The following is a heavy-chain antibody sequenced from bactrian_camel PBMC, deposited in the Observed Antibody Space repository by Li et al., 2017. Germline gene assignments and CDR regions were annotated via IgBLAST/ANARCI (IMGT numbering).Heavy chain of an antibody. CDR3: ASVGILTEASY. J-gene: IGHJ4*01. Sequence: HVQLVESGGGSVQAGGSLTLSCAAGRYTYKRNCMGWFRQRPGKDREGVTVLWIGGATTTYADSVKGRFIITRDKAKDLVYLQMNSLKSDDTALYYCASVGILTEASYWGQGTQVTVS. V-gene: IGHV3S1*01. CDR1: RYTYKRNC. D-gene: IGHD4*01. CDR2: LWIGGATT.